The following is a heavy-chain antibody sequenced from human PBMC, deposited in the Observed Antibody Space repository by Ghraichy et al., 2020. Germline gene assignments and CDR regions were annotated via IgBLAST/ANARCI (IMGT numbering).Heavy chain of an antibody. V-gene: IGHV4-34*01. CDR2: INHSGST. Sequence: SETLSLTCAVYGGSFSGYYWSWIRQPPGKGLEWIGEINHSGSTNYNPSLKSRVTISVDTSKNQFSLKLSSVTAADTAVYCCARGGGYSYGNIDYWGQGTLVTVSS. D-gene: IGHD5-18*01. CDR3: ARGGGYSYGNIDY. CDR1: GGSFSGYY. J-gene: IGHJ4*02.